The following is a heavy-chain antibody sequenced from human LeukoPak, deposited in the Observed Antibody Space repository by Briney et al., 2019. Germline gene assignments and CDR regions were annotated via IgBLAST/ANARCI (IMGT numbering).Heavy chain of an antibody. Sequence: SETLSLTCTASGGSISSYYWSWIRQPPGKGLEWIGYIYYSGSTNYNPSLKSRVTISVDTSKNQFSLKLSSVTAADTAVYYCARVGAANEYYWGQGTLVTVSS. CDR1: GGSISSYY. V-gene: IGHV4-59*01. CDR3: ARVGAANEYY. D-gene: IGHD1-1*01. CDR2: IYYSGST. J-gene: IGHJ4*02.